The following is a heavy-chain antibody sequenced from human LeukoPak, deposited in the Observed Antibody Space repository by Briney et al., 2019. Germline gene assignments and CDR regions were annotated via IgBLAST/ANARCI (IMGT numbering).Heavy chain of an antibody. J-gene: IGHJ4*02. Sequence: PSETLSLTCTVSGDSISGYYWSWIRQPPGKGLEWIGNIYYSGTTNYDPSLRSRVNMSLDASKNQFSLRLSSVTAADTAVYYCARGGSYFVYWGQGTLVTVSS. D-gene: IGHD1-26*01. CDR2: IYYSGTT. CDR1: GDSISGYY. V-gene: IGHV4-59*01. CDR3: ARGGSYFVY.